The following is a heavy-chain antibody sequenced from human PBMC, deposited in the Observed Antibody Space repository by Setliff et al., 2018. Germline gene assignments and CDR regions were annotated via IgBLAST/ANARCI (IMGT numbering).Heavy chain of an antibody. D-gene: IGHD2-21*02. CDR2: FNRTRKI. J-gene: IGHJ3*02. V-gene: IGHV4-34*01. Sequence: SETLSLTCEVSGWSFSDYYWSWNRQSPGKGLEWLGDFNRTRKIDYSPSLKSRLTISVDTSKKQFSLHLNSVTAADTAMYYCAGGGRYCGGDCYQDDAFDIWGQGTMVT. CDR1: GWSFSDYY. CDR3: AGGGRYCGGDCYQDDAFDI.